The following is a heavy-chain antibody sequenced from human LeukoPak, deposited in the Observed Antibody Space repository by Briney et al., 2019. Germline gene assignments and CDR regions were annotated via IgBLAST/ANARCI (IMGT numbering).Heavy chain of an antibody. D-gene: IGHD3-22*01. Sequence: ASVKVSCTASGYTFTSYGISWVRQAPGQGLEWMGWISAYNGNTNYAQKLQGRVTMTTDTSTSTAYMELRSLRSDDTAVYYCARENDSSGVSYYFDYWGQGTLVTVSS. J-gene: IGHJ4*02. CDR2: ISAYNGNT. V-gene: IGHV1-18*01. CDR1: GYTFTSYG. CDR3: ARENDSSGVSYYFDY.